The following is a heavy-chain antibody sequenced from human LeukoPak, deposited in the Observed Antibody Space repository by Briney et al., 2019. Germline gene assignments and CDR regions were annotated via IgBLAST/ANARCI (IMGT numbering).Heavy chain of an antibody. CDR3: AAPLPPLGFDP. V-gene: IGHV4-39*07. J-gene: IGHJ5*02. CDR1: GGSISTTTYY. Sequence: SETLSLTCTVSGGSISTTTYYWDWIRQPPGKGLEYVGSIYYSGSTYYTPSLKSRVTISIDTAKNQFSLKLSSVTAADTAVYYCAAPLPPLGFDPWGQGTLVTVSS. CDR2: IYYSGST.